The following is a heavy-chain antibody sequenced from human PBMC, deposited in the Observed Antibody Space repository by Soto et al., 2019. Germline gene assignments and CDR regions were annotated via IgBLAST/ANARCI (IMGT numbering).Heavy chain of an antibody. D-gene: IGHD3-10*01. CDR2: INPNSGAT. J-gene: IGHJ4*02. Sequence: QVQLVQSGAEVKKPGASVKVSCKASGYTFIDYYIHWVRQAPGQGLEWMGWINPNSGATNYAQKFXXWXTXXRDTSISTAYMELRRLKSDDTAVYYCASGMGSQSYWGQGTLVTVSS. CDR3: ASGMGSQSY. CDR1: GYTFIDYY. V-gene: IGHV1-2*04.